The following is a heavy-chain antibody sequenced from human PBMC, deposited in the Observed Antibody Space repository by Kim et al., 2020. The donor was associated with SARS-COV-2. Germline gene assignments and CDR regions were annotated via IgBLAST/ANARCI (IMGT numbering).Heavy chain of an antibody. Sequence: SETLSLTCTISGASIGTDYWTWIRQSPGRGLEWIGYIFYTGKTSYNPSLRSRVSLSLDTSRNQFSLRLNSVTTAYTAVYFCARLPDINGWPFDYWAQGT. J-gene: IGHJ4*02. CDR2: IFYTGKT. CDR1: GASIGTDY. V-gene: IGHV4-59*08. CDR3: ARLPDINGWPFDY. D-gene: IGHD6-19*01.